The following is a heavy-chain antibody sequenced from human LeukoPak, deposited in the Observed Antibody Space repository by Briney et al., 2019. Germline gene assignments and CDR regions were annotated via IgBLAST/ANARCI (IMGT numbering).Heavy chain of an antibody. CDR3: ARQPPYITFFDI. CDR1: GGSFSGYY. D-gene: IGHD1-14*01. V-gene: IGHV4-34*01. CDR2: INHRGST. J-gene: IGHJ3*02. Sequence: SETLSLTCAVYGGSFSGYYWSWIRQPPGKGLEWIGEINHRGSTNYNPSLKSRVTISVDTSKNQFSLKLSSVTAADTAVYYCARQPPYITFFDIWGQGTMVTVSS.